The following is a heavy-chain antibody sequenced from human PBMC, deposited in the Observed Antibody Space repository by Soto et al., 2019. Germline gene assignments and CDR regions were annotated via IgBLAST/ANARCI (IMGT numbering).Heavy chain of an antibody. CDR2: IYHSGSS. D-gene: IGHD3-9*01. CDR3: ARVGERWQYFDWFYYFDS. V-gene: IGHV4-38-2*01. J-gene: IGHJ4*02. Sequence: SETLSLTCAVSGYSISSGYYWGWIRQPPGKGLEWIGSIYHSGSSTSNPSLKSRVTMSADTSKNQLSLKVRSVTAADTAVYYCARVGERWQYFDWFYYFDSWGQGALVTVSS. CDR1: GYSISSGYY.